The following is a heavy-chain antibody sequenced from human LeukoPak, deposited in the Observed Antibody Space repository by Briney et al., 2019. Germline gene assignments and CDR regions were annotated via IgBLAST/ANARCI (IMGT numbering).Heavy chain of an antibody. V-gene: IGHV1-69*13. Sequence: ASVKVSCKASGGTFSSYAISWVRQAPGQGLEWMGGIIPIFGTANYAQKFQGRVTITADESTSTAYMELSSLRSEDTAVYYCARTSANIVATMEIYWGQGTLVTVSS. CDR1: GGTFSSYA. D-gene: IGHD5-12*01. J-gene: IGHJ4*02. CDR2: IIPIFGTA. CDR3: ARTSANIVATMEIY.